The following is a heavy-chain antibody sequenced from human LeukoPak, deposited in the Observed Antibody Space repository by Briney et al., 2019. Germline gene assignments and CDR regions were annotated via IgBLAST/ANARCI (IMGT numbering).Heavy chain of an antibody. Sequence: PGGSLRLSCAASGFTFSSYGMHWVRQAPGKGLEWVAVISYDGSNKYYADSVKGRFTISRDNSKNTLYLQMNSLRAEDTAVYYCAKAVGTGGYYFDYWGQGTLVTVSS. CDR1: GFTFSSYG. CDR3: AKAVGTGGYYFDY. J-gene: IGHJ4*02. CDR2: ISYDGSNK. V-gene: IGHV3-30*18. D-gene: IGHD3-10*01.